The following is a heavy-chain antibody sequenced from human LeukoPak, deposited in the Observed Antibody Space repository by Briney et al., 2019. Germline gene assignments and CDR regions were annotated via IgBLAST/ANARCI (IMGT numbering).Heavy chain of an antibody. Sequence: GGSLRLSCTASGFTFSDYAMSWFRQAPGKGLEWVGFIRGKPYGERTEYAAAVKGRFTISRDDSKSIAYLQMNSLKTEDTAVYYCTRNHGLGSYYGPNWGQGTLVTVSS. CDR1: GFTFSDYA. V-gene: IGHV3-49*03. CDR2: IRGKPYGERT. D-gene: IGHD3-10*01. CDR3: TRNHGLGSYYGPN. J-gene: IGHJ4*02.